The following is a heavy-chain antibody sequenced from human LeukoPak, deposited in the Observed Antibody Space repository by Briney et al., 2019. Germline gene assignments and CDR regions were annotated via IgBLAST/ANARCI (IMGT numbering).Heavy chain of an antibody. CDR1: GGSISSYF. CDR2: IYSSGST. CDR3: ARDGSGSYRNWFDP. J-gene: IGHJ5*02. Sequence: SETLSLTCIVSGGSISSYFWSWIRQPAGKGLEWIGRIYSSGSTNYNPSLKSRVTMSVDTSKNQFSLKLSSVTAADTAVYYCARDGSGSYRNWFDPWGQGTLVTVSS. V-gene: IGHV4-4*07. D-gene: IGHD1-26*01.